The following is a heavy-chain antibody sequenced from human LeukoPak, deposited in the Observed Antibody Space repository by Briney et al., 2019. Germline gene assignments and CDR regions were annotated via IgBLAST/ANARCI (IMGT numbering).Heavy chain of an antibody. V-gene: IGHV4-34*01. D-gene: IGHD6-19*01. J-gene: IGHJ6*03. CDR2: INHSGST. CDR3: ARDRSGWYYYYYMDV. CDR1: GGSFSGYY. Sequence: SETLSLTCAVYGGSFSGYYWSWIRQPPGKGLEWIGEINHSGSTNYNPSLKSRVTISVDTSKNQFSLKLSSVTAADTAVYYCARDRSGWYYYYYMDVWGKGTTVTVSS.